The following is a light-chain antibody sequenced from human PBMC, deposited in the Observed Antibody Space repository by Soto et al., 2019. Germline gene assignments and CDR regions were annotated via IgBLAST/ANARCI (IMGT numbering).Light chain of an antibody. V-gene: IGLV2-8*01. Sequence: QSVLTQPPSASGSPGQSVAISCTGTTSDVGGYNYVSWYQQHPGKAPKLIIYDVSKRPSGVPDRFSGSKSGNTASLTVSGLQGEDEADYYCSSYVASNTLAFGVGTKLTVL. CDR2: DVS. CDR1: TSDVGGYNY. J-gene: IGLJ2*01. CDR3: SSYVASNTLA.